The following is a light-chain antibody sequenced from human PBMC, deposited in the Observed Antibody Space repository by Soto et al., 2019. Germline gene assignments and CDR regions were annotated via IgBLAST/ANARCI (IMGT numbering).Light chain of an antibody. CDR2: DVS. CDR3: CSYAGGYTHAV. Sequence: QSVLTQPRSVSGPPGQSVSISCSGTSSDVGTYNYVSWYQQHPGKAPKLMIYDVSKRPSGVPDRFSGPKSGNTASLTISGLQAEDEADYYCCSYAGGYTHAVFGGGTKLTV. V-gene: IGLV2-11*01. J-gene: IGLJ2*01. CDR1: SSDVGTYNY.